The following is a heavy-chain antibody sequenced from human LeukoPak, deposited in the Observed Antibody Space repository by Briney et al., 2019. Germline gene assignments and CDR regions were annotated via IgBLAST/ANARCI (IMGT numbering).Heavy chain of an antibody. CDR2: INHSGST. V-gene: IGHV4-34*01. Sequence: SETLSLTCAGYGGSFIGYYWSWIRQPPGKGLEWIGEINHSGSTNYNPSLKSRVTISVDTSKNQFSLKLSSVTAADTAVYYCARVTMIRDYYYMDVWGKGTTVTVSS. CDR3: ARVTMIRDYYYMDV. CDR1: GGSFIGYY. J-gene: IGHJ6*03. D-gene: IGHD3-22*01.